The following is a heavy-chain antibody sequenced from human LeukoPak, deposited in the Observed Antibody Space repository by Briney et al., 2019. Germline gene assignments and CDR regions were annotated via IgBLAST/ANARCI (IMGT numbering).Heavy chain of an antibody. CDR2: IYYNGIT. V-gene: IGHV4-39*01. D-gene: IGHD1-1*01. CDR1: GGSIGSGVYF. J-gene: IGHJ4*02. CDR3: ARSLSTTGLR. Sequence: PSETLSLTCTVSGGSIGSGVYFWGWIRQTPAKGLEWIGSIYYNGITYYNPSLKSRVTISVDTSKKQFSLKLSSVTAADTAVYYCARSLSTTGLRWGQGTLVTVSS.